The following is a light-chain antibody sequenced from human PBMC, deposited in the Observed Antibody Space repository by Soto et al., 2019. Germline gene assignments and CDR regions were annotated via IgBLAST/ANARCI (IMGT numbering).Light chain of an antibody. J-gene: IGLJ1*01. Sequence: QSLLTQLSSVSGSPGQSVTISCTGTVGLVSWYQQHPGKVPKLIIYDDTKRPSGVSSRFSGSKSGHTASLTISGLQTQDEADYYCCLYVGGRTYVFGTGTTVTVL. V-gene: IGLV2-23*01. CDR1: VGL. CDR2: DDT. CDR3: CLYVGGRTYV.